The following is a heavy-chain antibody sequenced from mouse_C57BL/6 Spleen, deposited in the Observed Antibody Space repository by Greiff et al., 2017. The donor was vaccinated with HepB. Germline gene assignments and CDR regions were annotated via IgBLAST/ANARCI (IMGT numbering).Heavy chain of an antibody. J-gene: IGHJ3*01. CDR2: ISSGSSTI. CDR3: ARNGPQPGRFAY. Sequence: EVQLQESGGGLVKPGGSLKLSCAASGFTFSDYGMHWVRQAPEQGLEWVAYISSGSSTIYYADTVKGRITIARDNAKNTLFLQMTSLRSEDTAMYYCARNGPQPGRFAYWGQGTLVTVSA. V-gene: IGHV5-17*01. D-gene: IGHD4-1*02. CDR1: GFTFSDYG.